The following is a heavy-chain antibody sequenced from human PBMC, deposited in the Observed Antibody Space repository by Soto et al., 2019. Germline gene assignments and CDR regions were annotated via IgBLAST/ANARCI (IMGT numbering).Heavy chain of an antibody. CDR3: ARERPTVVTRGYFDY. D-gene: IGHD4-17*01. Sequence: SETLSLTCAVPVNSITSGYYWGWIRQPPGKGLEWIGTIYHNRNSYYNPSLKSRITISVDTSKNQLSLRLSPVTAADTAVYYCARERPTVVTRGYFDYWGQGTLVTVSS. CDR1: VNSITSGYY. V-gene: IGHV4-38-2*02. J-gene: IGHJ4*02. CDR2: IYHNRNS.